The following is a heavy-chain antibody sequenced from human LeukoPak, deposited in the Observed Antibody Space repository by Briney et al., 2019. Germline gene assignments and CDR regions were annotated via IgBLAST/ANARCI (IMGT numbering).Heavy chain of an antibody. CDR3: ATRGRRYYDSSGYYG. Sequence: SETLSLTCTVSGGSISSSSYYWGWIRQPPGKGLEWIGSIYYSGSTYYNPSLKSRVTISVDTSKNQFSLKLSSVTAADTAVYYCATRGRRYYDSSGYYGWGQGTLVTVSS. J-gene: IGHJ4*02. CDR2: IYYSGST. V-gene: IGHV4-39*01. CDR1: GGSISSSSYY. D-gene: IGHD3-22*01.